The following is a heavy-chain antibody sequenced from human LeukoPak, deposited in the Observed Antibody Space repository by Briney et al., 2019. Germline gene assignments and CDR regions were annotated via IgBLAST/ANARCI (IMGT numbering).Heavy chain of an antibody. Sequence: PGGSLRLSCAASGFTFSSYAMHWVRQAPGKGLEWVAVISYEGSNKYYADSVKGRFTISRDNSKNTLYLQMNSLRAEDTAVYYCAKGRLDSSSLYFDYWGQGTLVTVSS. CDR3: AKGRLDSSSLYFDY. D-gene: IGHD6-13*01. J-gene: IGHJ4*02. V-gene: IGHV3-30-3*01. CDR2: ISYEGSNK. CDR1: GFTFSSYA.